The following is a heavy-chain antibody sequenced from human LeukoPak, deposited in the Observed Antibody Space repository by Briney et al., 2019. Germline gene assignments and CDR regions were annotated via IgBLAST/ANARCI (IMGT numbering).Heavy chain of an antibody. Sequence: QPGGSLRLSCAASGFTFSSSGMHSVRQAPGKGLASVAFIRYDGSNKYYADYGKGRFTISRDNSKNTLYLQMNSLRAEDTAVYYCAKDLGGLHDWFDPWGQGTLVTVSS. D-gene: IGHD3-16*01. J-gene: IGHJ5*02. CDR1: GFTFSSSG. CDR2: IRYDGSNK. CDR3: AKDLGGLHDWFDP. V-gene: IGHV3-30*02.